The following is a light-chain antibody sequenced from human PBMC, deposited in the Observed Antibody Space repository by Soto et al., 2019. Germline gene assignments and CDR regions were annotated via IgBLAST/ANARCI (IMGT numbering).Light chain of an antibody. CDR3: SAWDDSLNGPV. CDR2: SIH. J-gene: IGLJ2*01. V-gene: IGLV1-44*01. Sequence: QSVLTQPPSASGTPGQRVTISCSGSSSNIGSNTVNWYQQLPGTAPKLLIYSIHQRPSGVPDRFSGSKSGTSASLAISGLQSEDEGDYYCSAWDDSLNGPVFGGGTKLTVL. CDR1: SSNIGSNT.